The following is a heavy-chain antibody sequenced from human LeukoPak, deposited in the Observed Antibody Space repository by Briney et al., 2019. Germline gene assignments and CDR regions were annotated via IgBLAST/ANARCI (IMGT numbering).Heavy chain of an antibody. CDR2: FDPEKGET. D-gene: IGHD2-21*01. Sequence: ASVKVSCKVSGYTLTELAMHWVRQAPGKGLEWIGGFDPEKGETIYTQQLQGRLTMTEDTSTDTAYMELSSLTSEDTAVYYCATPLGPLGLIPYYFDYWDQGTLVTVSS. CDR1: GYTLTELA. CDR3: ATPLGPLGLIPYYFDY. J-gene: IGHJ4*02. V-gene: IGHV1-24*01.